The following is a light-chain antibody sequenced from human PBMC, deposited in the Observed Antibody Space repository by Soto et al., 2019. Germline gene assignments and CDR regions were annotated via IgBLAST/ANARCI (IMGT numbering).Light chain of an antibody. Sequence: QSVLTQPPSASGSPGQSVTISCTGTSSDVGGYNYVSWYQHHPGKAPRLMIYEVSKRPSGVPDRFSGSKSGNTASLTVSGLQAEDGAVFYCNSCANSKEWVSGGGPQL. CDR3: NSCANSKEWV. J-gene: IGLJ3*02. V-gene: IGLV2-8*01. CDR2: EVS. CDR1: SSDVGGYNY.